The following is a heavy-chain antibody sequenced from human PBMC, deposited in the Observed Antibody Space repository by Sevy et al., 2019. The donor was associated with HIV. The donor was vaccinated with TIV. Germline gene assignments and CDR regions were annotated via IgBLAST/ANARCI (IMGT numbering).Heavy chain of an antibody. CDR3: ARWGAGKYYFDY. D-gene: IGHD3-16*01. Sequence: SETLSLTCAVYGGSFSGYYWSWTRQPPGKGLEWIGEINHSGSTNYNPPLKSRVTISVDTSKNQFSLKLSSVTAADTAVYYCARWGAGKYYFDYWGQGTLVTVSS. CDR1: GGSFSGYY. V-gene: IGHV4-34*01. J-gene: IGHJ4*02. CDR2: INHSGST.